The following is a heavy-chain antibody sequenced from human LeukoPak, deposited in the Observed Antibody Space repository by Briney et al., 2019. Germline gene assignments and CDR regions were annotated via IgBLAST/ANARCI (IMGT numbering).Heavy chain of an antibody. Sequence: SETLSLTCTVSGGSISSGSEYWSWIRHPAGKGLEWIGRIYTTGSTNYNPSLKSRVTISGDTSKNQFSLKLSSVTAADTAVYYCAREGRDYDSSGYPYYYYSMDVWGQGTTVPVSS. V-gene: IGHV4-61*02. J-gene: IGHJ6*02. CDR2: IYTTGST. D-gene: IGHD3-22*01. CDR3: AREGRDYDSSGYPYYYYSMDV. CDR1: GGSISSGSEY.